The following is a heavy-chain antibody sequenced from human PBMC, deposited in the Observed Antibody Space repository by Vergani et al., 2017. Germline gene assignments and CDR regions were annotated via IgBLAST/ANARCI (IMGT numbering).Heavy chain of an antibody. CDR3: ATDLAYSSPRDWFDP. V-gene: IGHV4-34*01. CDR1: GGSFSGYY. Sequence: QVQLQQWGAGLLKPSETLSLTCAVYGGSFSGYYWSWIRQPPGKGLEWIGEINHSGSTNYNPSRKSRVTISVDTSKNQFSLKLSSVTAADTAVYYCATDLAYSSPRDWFDPWGQGTLVTVSS. J-gene: IGHJ5*02. D-gene: IGHD6-13*01. CDR2: INHSGST.